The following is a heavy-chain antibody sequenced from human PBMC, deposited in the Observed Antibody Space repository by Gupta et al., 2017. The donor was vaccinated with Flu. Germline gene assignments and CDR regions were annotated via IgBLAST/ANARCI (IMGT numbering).Heavy chain of an antibody. CDR2: GITTGSTK. Sequence: YGITTGSTKHYADSVKGRFTIARDNAKNSLYLQMNSLRAEDTAVYFCARAGATITTFFDWWGQGTLVTVSS. D-gene: IGHD1-20*01. V-gene: IGHV3-11*01. CDR3: ARAGATITTFFDW. J-gene: IGHJ4*01.